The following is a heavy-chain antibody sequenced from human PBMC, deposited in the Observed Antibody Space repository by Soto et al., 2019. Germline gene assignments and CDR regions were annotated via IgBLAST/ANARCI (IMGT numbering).Heavy chain of an antibody. CDR1: GFSLSSSGVG. D-gene: IGHD6-19*01. CDR2: IYWDDDK. Sequence: QITLKESGPTLVKPTQTLTLTCTFSGFSLSSSGVGVGWIRQPPGRALEWLALIYWDDDKRYSPSLRSRLTITKDTSKNQVVLKMTNMDPVDKGKYYWAHRRPPYRGWGGGYFDYWGQGTLVTVSS. CDR3: AHRRPPYRGWGGGYFDY. J-gene: IGHJ4*02. V-gene: IGHV2-5*02.